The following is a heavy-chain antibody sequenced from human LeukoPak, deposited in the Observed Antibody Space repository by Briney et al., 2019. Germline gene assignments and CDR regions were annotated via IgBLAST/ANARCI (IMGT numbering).Heavy chain of an antibody. CDR1: GGSISSYH. D-gene: IGHD2/OR15-2a*01. CDR2: IYYSGST. J-gene: IGHJ4*02. V-gene: IGHV4-59*08. Sequence: KPSETLSLTCTVSGGSISSYHWSWIRQPPGKGLECIGYIYYSGSTHYNPSLKSRVTISVDTSKNHFSLEVNAVTAADTAIYYCARHSARIVYFDYWGQGTLVTVSS. CDR3: ARHSARIVYFDY.